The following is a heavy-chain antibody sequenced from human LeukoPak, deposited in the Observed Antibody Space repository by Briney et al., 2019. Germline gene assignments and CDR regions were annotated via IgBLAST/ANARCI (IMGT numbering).Heavy chain of an antibody. CDR2: INPSGCST. J-gene: IGHJ4*02. D-gene: IGHD6-19*01. V-gene: IGHV1-46*01. CDR3: ARDRRDSSGWSAFDY. CDR1: GYTFTSYY. Sequence: ASVKVSCKASGYTFTSYYMHWVRQAPGQGLEWMGIINPSGCSTCYAQKFQGRVTMTRDTSTSTVYMELSSLRTEDEAVYYCARDRRDSSGWSAFDYWGQGTLVTVSS.